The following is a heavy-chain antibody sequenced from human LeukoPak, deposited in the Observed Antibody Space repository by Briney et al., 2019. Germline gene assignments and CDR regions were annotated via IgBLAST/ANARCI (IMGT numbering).Heavy chain of an antibody. J-gene: IGHJ3*01. V-gene: IGHV3-74*01. Sequence: PGGSLRLSCEASGFTFSTHWMHWVRQVPGKGLVWISRISNDVISTISTSYEDSVKGRYTISRDNAKNTLYLQMNSLIAEDTAVYYCARAVAGTRNAFDLWGQGTMVTVSS. D-gene: IGHD6-19*01. CDR1: GFTFSTHW. CDR3: ARAVAGTRNAFDL. CDR2: ISNDVISTIST.